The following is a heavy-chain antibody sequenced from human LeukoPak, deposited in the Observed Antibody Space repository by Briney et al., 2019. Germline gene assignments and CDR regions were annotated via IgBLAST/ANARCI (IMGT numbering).Heavy chain of an antibody. V-gene: IGHV3-66*01. CDR3: VRERYCGGDCYSFAFDI. D-gene: IGHD2-21*02. J-gene: IGHJ3*02. Sequence: GGSLRLSCAASGFTVSSKYMSWVRQAPGKGLEWVSIFYSGGDSTYYADSVKGRFTISRDNSKNTLYPQMNNLRAEDTAVYYCVRERYCGGDCYSFAFDIWGQGTMVTVSS. CDR2: FYSGGDST. CDR1: GFTVSSKY.